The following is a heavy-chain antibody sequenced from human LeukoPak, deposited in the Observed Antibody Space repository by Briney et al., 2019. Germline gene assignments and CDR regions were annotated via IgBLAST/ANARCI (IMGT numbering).Heavy chain of an antibody. CDR2: IWYDGSNK. CDR3: AKDRGGGRSGYYLFDY. D-gene: IGHD3-22*01. Sequence: GGSLRLSCAASGFTFSSYGMHWVRQAPGKGLEWVAVIWYDGSNKYYADSVKGRFTISRDNSKNTLYLQMNSLRAEDTAVYYCAKDRGGGRSGYYLFDYWGQGTLVTVSS. J-gene: IGHJ4*02. V-gene: IGHV3-33*06. CDR1: GFTFSSYG.